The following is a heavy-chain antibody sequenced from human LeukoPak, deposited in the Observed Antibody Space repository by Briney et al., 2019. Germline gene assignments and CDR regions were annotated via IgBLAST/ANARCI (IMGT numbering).Heavy chain of an antibody. CDR1: GFTFSSYG. CDR2: IWYDGSNK. CDR3: ARDLGSSGV. J-gene: IGHJ4*02. D-gene: IGHD6-19*01. V-gene: IGHV3-33*01. Sequence: PGRSLRLSCAASGFTFSSYGMPWVRQAPGKGLEWVAVIWYDGSNKYYADSVKGRFTISRENSKNTLYLQMNSLRAEDTAVYYCARDLGSSGVWGQGTLVTVSS.